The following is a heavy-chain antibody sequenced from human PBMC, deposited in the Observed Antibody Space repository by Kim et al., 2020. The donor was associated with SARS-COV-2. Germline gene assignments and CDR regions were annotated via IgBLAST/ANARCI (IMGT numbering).Heavy chain of an antibody. CDR3: ARDGGSSWLYNWFDP. Sequence: GGSLRLSCAASGFTFSSYAMHWVRQAPGKGLEWVAVISYDGSNKYYADSVKGRFTISRDNSKNTLYLQMNSLRAEDTAVYYCARDGGSSWLYNWFDPWGQGTLVTVSS. J-gene: IGHJ5*02. D-gene: IGHD6-13*01. V-gene: IGHV3-30*04. CDR2: ISYDGSNK. CDR1: GFTFSSYA.